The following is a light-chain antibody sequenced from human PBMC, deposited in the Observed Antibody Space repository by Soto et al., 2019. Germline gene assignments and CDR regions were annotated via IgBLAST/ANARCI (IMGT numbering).Light chain of an antibody. Sequence: DIQMTQSPSTLSASIGDRVTITCRASQSITRWVAWYQQKPGKAPKLLMSEASTLQSGVPSRFSCSGSGTDFILTISGLQPDDFATYYFQQYYSLWTFGQGTKVEIK. J-gene: IGKJ1*01. CDR2: EAS. CDR1: QSITRW. V-gene: IGKV1-5*01. CDR3: QQYYSLWT.